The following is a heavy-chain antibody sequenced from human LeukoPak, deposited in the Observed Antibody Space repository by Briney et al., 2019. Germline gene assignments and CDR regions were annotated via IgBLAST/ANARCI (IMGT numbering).Heavy chain of an antibody. CDR2: INPNSGGT. J-gene: IGHJ4*02. Sequence: ASVKVSCKASGYTFNGYYIHWIRQAPGQGLEWMGWINPNSGGTNDAQKFQGRVTMTRDTSISTAYMELRGLRSDDTAVYYCARYCSSTSCSNFDFWGQGTLVTVSS. D-gene: IGHD2-2*01. CDR1: GYTFNGYY. V-gene: IGHV1-2*02. CDR3: ARYCSSTSCSNFDF.